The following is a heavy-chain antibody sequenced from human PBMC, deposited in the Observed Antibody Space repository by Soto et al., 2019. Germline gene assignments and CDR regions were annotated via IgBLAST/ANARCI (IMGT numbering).Heavy chain of an antibody. Sequence: GSLRLSCAASGFTFSSYWVSWVRQAPGKGLEWVANIKQDGSEKYYVDSVKGRFTISRDNAKNSLYLQMNSLRAEDTAVYYCARDRPPNWNGAFDYWGQGTLVTVSS. CDR1: GFTFSSYW. J-gene: IGHJ4*02. CDR2: IKQDGSEK. V-gene: IGHV3-7*01. D-gene: IGHD1-1*01. CDR3: ARDRPPNWNGAFDY.